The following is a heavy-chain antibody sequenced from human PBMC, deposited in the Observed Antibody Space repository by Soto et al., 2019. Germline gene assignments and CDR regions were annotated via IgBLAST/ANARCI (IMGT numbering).Heavy chain of an antibody. CDR1: GYTFTGYY. J-gene: IGHJ6*02. CDR3: ARDRGPAAYYYGMDV. D-gene: IGHD2-2*01. CDR2: INPNSGGT. V-gene: IGHV1-2*04. Sequence: ASVKVSCKASGYTFTGYYMHWVRQAPGQGLEWMGWINPNSGGTNYAQKFQGWVTMTRDTSISTAYMELSRLRSDDTAVYYCARDRGPAAYYYGMDVWGQGTTVTVSS.